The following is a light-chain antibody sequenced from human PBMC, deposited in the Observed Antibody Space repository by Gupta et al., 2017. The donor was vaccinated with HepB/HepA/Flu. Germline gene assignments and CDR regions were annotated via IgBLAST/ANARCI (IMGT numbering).Light chain of an antibody. CDR3: AAWDDSLSGGV. Sequence: QTVLTPSPSASAPPGPRVTISRSGRRSNCGTNYVYWYQQHPGTPPKLRSYMNNQRPSGVPERFSGSKSGTSGSLAISGLREEDEADYYCAAWDDSLSGGVFGGGTKLTGL. CDR2: MNN. J-gene: IGLJ2*01. V-gene: IGLV1-47*01. CDR1: RSNCGTNY.